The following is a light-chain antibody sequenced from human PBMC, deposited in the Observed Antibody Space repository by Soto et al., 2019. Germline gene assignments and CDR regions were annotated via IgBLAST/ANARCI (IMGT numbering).Light chain of an antibody. V-gene: IGKV3-15*01. J-gene: IGKJ4*01. CDR2: DTS. Sequence: ETVMTQSPGTLSVSLGERATLSCRASQSVSIHLAWYQQKPGQAPRLLIYDTSTRATGIPARFSGSGSGTEFNITISSLQSEDFAVYYCQQYNNWPRATFGGGTKVDIK. CDR3: QQYNNWPRAT. CDR1: QSVSIH.